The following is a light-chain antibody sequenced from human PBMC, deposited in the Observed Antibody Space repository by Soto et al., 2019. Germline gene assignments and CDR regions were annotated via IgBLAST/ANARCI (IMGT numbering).Light chain of an antibody. CDR3: QQSYSTPRT. CDR1: QSISSY. CDR2: AAS. Sequence: DIQMTQSPSSLSASVGDRVTITCRASQSISSYLNWYQQKPGKAPKLLIYAASSLQSGVPSRFSGSESGTDFTLTISSLQPEDFATYSCQQSYSTPRTFGQGTKVDIE. J-gene: IGKJ1*01. V-gene: IGKV1-39*01.